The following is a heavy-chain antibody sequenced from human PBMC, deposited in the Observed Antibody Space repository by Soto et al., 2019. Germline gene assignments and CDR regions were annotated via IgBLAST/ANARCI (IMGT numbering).Heavy chain of an antibody. CDR3: AKICHTGTKPGLGGFDE. D-gene: IGHD1-1*01. J-gene: IGHJ4*02. CDR2: ISYDGSNK. V-gene: IGHV3-30*18. Sequence: SSASCRFTLKISGIHGSCQNPDKGLEWVALISYDGSNKYYEDSVKGRFTISRDNSKNTLYLQMNSLRAEDTAVYYCAKICHTGTKPGLGGFDEWGQGALVSVSS. CDR1: RFTLKISG.